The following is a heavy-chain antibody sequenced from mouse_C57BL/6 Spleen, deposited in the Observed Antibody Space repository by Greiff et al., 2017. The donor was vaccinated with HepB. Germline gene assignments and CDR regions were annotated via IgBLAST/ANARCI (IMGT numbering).Heavy chain of an antibody. V-gene: IGHV1-50*01. D-gene: IGHD1-1*01. J-gene: IGHJ1*03. Sequence: VQLQQPGAELVKPGASVKLSCKASGYTFTSYWMQWVKQRPGQGLEWIGEIDPSDSYTNYNQKFKGKATLTVDTSSSTAYMQLSSLTSEDSAVYYCARKGAITRNFDVWGTGTTVTVSS. CDR3: ARKGAITRNFDV. CDR1: GYTFTSYW. CDR2: IDPSDSYT.